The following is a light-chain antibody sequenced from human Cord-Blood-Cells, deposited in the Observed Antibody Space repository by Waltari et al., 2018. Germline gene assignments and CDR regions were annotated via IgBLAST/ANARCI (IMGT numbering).Light chain of an antibody. Sequence: EIVMTQSPATLSVSPGERATLSCRASQSVSSTLAWYQQKPGQAPRLLIYGASTRATAIPARFSGSGSGTEFTLTISSLQSEDFAVYYCQQYNNWPPTFGQGTKVEIK. CDR3: QQYNNWPPT. V-gene: IGKV3-15*01. J-gene: IGKJ1*01. CDR1: QSVSST. CDR2: GAS.